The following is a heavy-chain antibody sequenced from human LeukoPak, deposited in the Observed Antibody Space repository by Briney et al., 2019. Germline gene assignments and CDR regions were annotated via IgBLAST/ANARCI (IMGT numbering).Heavy chain of an antibody. CDR3: AKRGVVIRAILVGFHKEAYYFDS. J-gene: IGHJ4*02. D-gene: IGHD2-21*01. CDR1: GITLSYYG. V-gene: IGHV3-23*01. CDR2: ISDSGGGT. Sequence: PGGSLRLACAVSGITLSYYGMTWVRQAPGKGLEWVAGISDSGGGTNYADSVKGRFTVSRDNPKNTLYLQMNSLRAEDTAVYFCAKRGVVIRAILVGFHKEAYYFDSWGQGALVTVSS.